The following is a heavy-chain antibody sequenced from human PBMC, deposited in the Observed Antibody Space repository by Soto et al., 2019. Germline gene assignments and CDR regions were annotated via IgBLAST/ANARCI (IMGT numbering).Heavy chain of an antibody. D-gene: IGHD5-12*01. CDR3: GRGIVVTIGGMDV. J-gene: IGHJ6*02. CDR2: IYYSGST. Sequence: SETLSLTCTVSGGSISSADYYWSWVRQPPGKGLEWIGYIYYSGSTFFNPSLKSRVTISKDTSRNQFSLRLNSVTAADTAVYYCGRGIVVTIGGMDVWGQGTTVTVSS. CDR1: GGSISSADYY. V-gene: IGHV4-30-4*01.